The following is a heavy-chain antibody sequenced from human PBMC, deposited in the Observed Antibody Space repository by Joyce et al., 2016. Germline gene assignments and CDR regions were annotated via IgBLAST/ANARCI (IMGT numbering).Heavy chain of an antibody. Sequence: EVQLVQSGGEVKKPGEFLKISCKGVGYSFTSYWLGWVRQMPGKGLELMGIINPEDSDTRYSPSFQGQVTISVDRSIKTAHLRWGSLRASDTAIYYCARSAVRGTLSPFFDYWGQGSLVTVSS. V-gene: IGHV5-51*01. CDR3: ARSAVRGTLSPFFDY. J-gene: IGHJ4*02. CDR1: GYSFTSYW. CDR2: INPEDSDT. D-gene: IGHD3-16*01.